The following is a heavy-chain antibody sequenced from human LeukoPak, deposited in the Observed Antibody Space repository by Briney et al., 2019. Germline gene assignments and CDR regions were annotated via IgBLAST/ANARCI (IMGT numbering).Heavy chain of an antibody. CDR3: ARVRAAAGLYYFDY. V-gene: IGHV3-48*03. D-gene: IGHD6-13*01. Sequence: SGGSLRLSCAASGFTFSSYEMNWVLQAPGKGLEWVSYMSSRGSIIFYADSVKGRFTISRDNAKNSLYLQMNSLRAEDTAVYYCARVRAAAGLYYFDYWGQGTLVTVSS. CDR2: MSSRGSII. CDR1: GFTFSSYE. J-gene: IGHJ4*02.